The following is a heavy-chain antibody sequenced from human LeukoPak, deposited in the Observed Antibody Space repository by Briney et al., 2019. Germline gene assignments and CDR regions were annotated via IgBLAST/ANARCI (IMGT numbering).Heavy chain of an antibody. CDR2: IKKDGSEK. J-gene: IGHJ4*02. CDR3: ARDGAERPHMY. D-gene: IGHD6-25*01. V-gene: IGHV3-7*01. CDR1: GLTFSSYS. Sequence: GGSLRLSCAASGLTFSSYSMTWVRQAPGKGLERVANIKKDGSEKHYVDSVKGRFTISRDNAKNSLHLQMNSLRAEDTAVYYCARDGAERPHMYWGQGTLVTVSS.